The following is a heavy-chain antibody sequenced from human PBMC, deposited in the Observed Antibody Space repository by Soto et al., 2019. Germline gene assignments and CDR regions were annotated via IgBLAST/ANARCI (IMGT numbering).Heavy chain of an antibody. Sequence: SETLSLTCAVPGGSISSGGYSWSWIRQPPGKGLEWIGYIYHSGSTYYNPSLKSRVTISVDRSKNQFSLKLSSVTAADTAVYYCARDDKYDTSGIEYWGRGTLVTVSS. D-gene: IGHD3-22*01. CDR1: GGSISSGGYS. V-gene: IGHV4-30-2*01. J-gene: IGHJ4*02. CDR3: ARDDKYDTSGIEY. CDR2: IYHSGST.